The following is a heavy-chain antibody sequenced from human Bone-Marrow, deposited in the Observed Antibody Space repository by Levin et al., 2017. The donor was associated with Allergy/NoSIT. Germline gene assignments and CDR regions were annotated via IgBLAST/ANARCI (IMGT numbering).Heavy chain of an antibody. CDR2: INTAGAT. D-gene: IGHD6-19*01. J-gene: IGHJ3*02. CDR1: GFTFSRCD. V-gene: IGHV3-13*01. CDR3: ARELGEGKSGWFALDS. Sequence: GGPLRLSCAASGFTFSRCDMHWVRQATGKGLEWVSAINTAGATYYSDSVKGRFTMSRENAKNSLYLQMNNVGAGDTAVYYCARELGEGKSGWFALDSWGQGTLVTVSS.